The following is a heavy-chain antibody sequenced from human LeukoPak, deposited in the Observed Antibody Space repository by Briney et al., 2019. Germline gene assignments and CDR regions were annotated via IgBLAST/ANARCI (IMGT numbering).Heavy chain of an antibody. J-gene: IGHJ6*03. CDR3: ARVTVTTGSYYYYMDV. CDR1: GFTFSDHY. D-gene: IGHD4-17*01. Sequence: VQPGGSLRLSCAASGFTFSDHYMDWVRQAPGKGLEWVGRTRDKLNSYTTEYAASVKGRFTISRDDSKNSLYLQMNSLKTEDTAVYYCARVTVTTGSYYYYMDVWGKGTTVTVSS. CDR2: TRDKLNSYTT. V-gene: IGHV3-72*01.